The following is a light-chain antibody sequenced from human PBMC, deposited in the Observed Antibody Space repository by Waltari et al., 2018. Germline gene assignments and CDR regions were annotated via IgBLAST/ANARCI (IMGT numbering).Light chain of an antibody. J-gene: IGLJ2*01. CDR3: SSYRRSNTLV. CDR2: DVS. Sequence: QSALTQPASVSGSPGQSITISCTGTSSYVGAYNYVPWYQQHPGKAPKIMIYDVSNRPSGVSNRFSGSKSGNTASLTISGLQAEDEADYYCSSYRRSNTLVFGGGTKVTVL. V-gene: IGLV2-14*03. CDR1: SSYVGAYNY.